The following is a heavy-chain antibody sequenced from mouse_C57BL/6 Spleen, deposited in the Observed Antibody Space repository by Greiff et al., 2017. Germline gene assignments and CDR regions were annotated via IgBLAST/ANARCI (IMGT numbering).Heavy chain of an antibody. Sequence: VQLQQSGPELVKPGASVTISCKASGYAFSSSWLNWVKQRPGRGLEWIGRIYPGDGDTNYNRKFKGQATLTPDTSSSTAYLQLSSLAAEDSAVYFSARDYGCGGVFAYWGQGTLVTVSA. CDR3: ARDYGCGGVFAY. D-gene: IGHD2-2*01. CDR1: GYAFSSSW. CDR2: IYPGDGDT. J-gene: IGHJ3*01. V-gene: IGHV1-82*01.